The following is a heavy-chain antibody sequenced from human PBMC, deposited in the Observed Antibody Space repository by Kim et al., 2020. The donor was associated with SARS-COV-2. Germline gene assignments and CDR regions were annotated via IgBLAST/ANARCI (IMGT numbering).Heavy chain of an antibody. Sequence: GNTNSAQKLQGRVTMTTDTSTSTAYMELRSLRSDDTAVYYCARDRMPPDYWGQGTLVTVSS. J-gene: IGHJ4*02. CDR2: GNT. D-gene: IGHD2-15*01. CDR3: ARDRMPPDY. V-gene: IGHV1-18*01.